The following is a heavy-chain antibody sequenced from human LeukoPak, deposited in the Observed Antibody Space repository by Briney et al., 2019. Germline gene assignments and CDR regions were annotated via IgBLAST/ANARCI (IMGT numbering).Heavy chain of an antibody. J-gene: IGHJ2*01. CDR3: ARDVGGYRYGYRPTELYWYFDL. Sequence: SKTLSLTCTVSGGSVTSGTYYWSWMRQPAVKGLEWIGRIYTRVSTHYNPSLQGRVSISVDTSKDKFSLKLSSVTAADTAVYYCARDVGGYRYGYRPTELYWYFDLWGRGTLVTVSS. D-gene: IGHD5-18*01. CDR1: GGSVTSGTYY. CDR2: IYTRVST. V-gene: IGHV4-61*02.